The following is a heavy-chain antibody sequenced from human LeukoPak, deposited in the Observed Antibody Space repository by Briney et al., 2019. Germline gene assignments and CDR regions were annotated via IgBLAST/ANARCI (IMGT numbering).Heavy chain of an antibody. J-gene: IGHJ6*02. CDR1: GFTFSSYA. Sequence: GRSLRLSCAASGFTFSSYAMHWVRQAPGKGLEWVAVILYDGSNKYYADSVKGRFTISRDNSKNTLYLEINSLRAEDTAVYYCARDTSGIGMDVWGQGTTVTVSS. CDR2: ILYDGSNK. V-gene: IGHV3-30*04. CDR3: ARDTSGIGMDV. D-gene: IGHD3-10*01.